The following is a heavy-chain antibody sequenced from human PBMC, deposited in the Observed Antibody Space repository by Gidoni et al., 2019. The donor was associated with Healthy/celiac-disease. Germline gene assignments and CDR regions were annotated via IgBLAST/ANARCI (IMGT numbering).Heavy chain of an antibody. V-gene: IGHV4-39*01. CDR1: GGSISSSSYY. D-gene: IGHD3-3*01. Sequence: QLQLQESGPGLVKPSETLSLTCTVSGGSISSSSYYWGWSRQPPGKGLEWIGSIYYSGSTYYNPSRKSRVTISVDTSKNQFSLKLSSVTAADTAVYYCASLYDFWSGYLGYWGQGTLVTVSS. CDR3: ASLYDFWSGYLGY. J-gene: IGHJ4*02. CDR2: IYYSGST.